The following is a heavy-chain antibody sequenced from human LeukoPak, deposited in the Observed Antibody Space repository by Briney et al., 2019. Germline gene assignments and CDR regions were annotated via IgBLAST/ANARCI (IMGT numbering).Heavy chain of an antibody. CDR3: AKVYSSDWYQVNNWFDP. D-gene: IGHD6-19*01. V-gene: IGHV3-23*01. J-gene: IGHJ5*02. Sequence: GGSLRLSCAASGFTFSSYAMSWVRQAPGKGLEWVSAIGGSGGSTYYADSVKGRFTISRDNSKDTLYLQMNSLRAEDTAVYYCAKVYSSDWYQVNNWFDPWGQGTLVTVSS. CDR2: IGGSGGST. CDR1: GFTFSSYA.